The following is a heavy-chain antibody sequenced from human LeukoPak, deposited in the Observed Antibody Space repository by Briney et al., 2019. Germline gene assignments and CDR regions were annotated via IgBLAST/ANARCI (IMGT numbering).Heavy chain of an antibody. Sequence: SETLSLTCTVSGASISGYYWGWIRQSPGKGLEWIGYIHYSGDTNYVPSLKSRVSISVDTSKNQFSLKLTSLTAADTAVYYCVKIGTGTVDFWGQGTLVSISS. V-gene: IGHV4-59*01. D-gene: IGHD1-1*01. CDR1: GASISGYY. J-gene: IGHJ4*02. CDR2: IHYSGDT. CDR3: VKIGTGTVDF.